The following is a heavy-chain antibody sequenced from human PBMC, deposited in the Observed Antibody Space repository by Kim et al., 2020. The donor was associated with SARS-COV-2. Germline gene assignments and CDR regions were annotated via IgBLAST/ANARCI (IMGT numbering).Heavy chain of an antibody. J-gene: IGHJ6*02. CDR1: GFTFSSYG. V-gene: IGHV3-30*18. D-gene: IGHD2-15*01. CDR2: ISYDGSNK. Sequence: GGSLRLSCAASGFTFSSYGMHWVRQAPGKGLEWVAVISYDGSNKYYADSVKGRFTISRDNSKNTLYLQMNSLRAEDTAVYYCAKELYSVCSGGSCYDFYYYYGMDVWGQGTTVTVSS. CDR3: AKELYSVCSGGSCYDFYYYYGMDV.